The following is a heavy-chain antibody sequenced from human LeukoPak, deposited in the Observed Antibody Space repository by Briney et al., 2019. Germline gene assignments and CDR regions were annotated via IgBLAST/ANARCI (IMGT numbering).Heavy chain of an antibody. Sequence: GGSLRLSCAASGFTFSSYSMNWVRQAPGKGLGWVSSISSSSSYIYYADSVKGRFTISRDNAKNSLYLQMNSLRAEDTAVYYCARLDSSGYPPPPPADYWGQGTLVTVSS. CDR3: ARLDSSGYPPPPPADY. J-gene: IGHJ4*02. CDR1: GFTFSSYS. D-gene: IGHD3-22*01. V-gene: IGHV3-21*01. CDR2: ISSSSSYI.